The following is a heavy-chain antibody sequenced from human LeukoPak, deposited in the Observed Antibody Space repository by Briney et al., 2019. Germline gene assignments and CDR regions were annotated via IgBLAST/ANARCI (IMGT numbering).Heavy chain of an antibody. Sequence: PGGSLRLSCVASGFTFSSSWIHWVRQVPGKGLVWVSRLNTDGSNTAYADSVEGRFTLSSDNAKNTVYLQMNSLRAEDTGVYYCARGAIAPDSWGQGTLVIVSS. J-gene: IGHJ4*02. V-gene: IGHV3-74*01. CDR2: LNTDGSNT. CDR3: ARGAIAPDS. D-gene: IGHD2-21*01. CDR1: GFTFSSSW.